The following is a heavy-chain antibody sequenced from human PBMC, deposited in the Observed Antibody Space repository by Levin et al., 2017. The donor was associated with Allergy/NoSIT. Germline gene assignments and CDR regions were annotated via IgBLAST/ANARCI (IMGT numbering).Heavy chain of an antibody. J-gene: IGHJ4*02. CDR2: IWFDGSQS. V-gene: IGHV3-33*01. CDR3: ARFHGGDSGVFDY. D-gene: IGHD4-23*01. CDR1: GFTFSKNG. Sequence: GGSLRLSCEASGFTFSKNGMHWFRQAPGKGLEWMAVIWFDGSQSYYTESVRGRYTISRDNANNTLYLEINSLRADDTAMYYCARFHGGDSGVFDYWGQGTLVTVCS.